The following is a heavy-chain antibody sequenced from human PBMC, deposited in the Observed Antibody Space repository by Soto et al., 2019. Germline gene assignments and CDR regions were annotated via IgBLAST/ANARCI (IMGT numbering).Heavy chain of an antibody. CDR1: GFTFSSYD. Sequence: EVQLAESGGGMVQPGGSLRLSCVASGFTFSSYDMHWVRQAPGKGLEYVSSISSNGGTTYYGNSVKGRFTISRDNSKNTLYLQVGSLRAEDIAVYYCVRRVSGNYDYWGQGTLVTVSS. J-gene: IGHJ4*02. CDR3: VRRVSGNYDY. D-gene: IGHD1-7*01. V-gene: IGHV3-64*01. CDR2: ISSNGGTT.